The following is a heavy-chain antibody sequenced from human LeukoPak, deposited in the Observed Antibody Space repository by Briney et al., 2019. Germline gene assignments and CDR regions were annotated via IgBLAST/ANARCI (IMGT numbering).Heavy chain of an antibody. CDR2: IYPGDSDT. J-gene: IGHJ6*02. CDR1: GYVFTSYW. D-gene: IGHD3-3*01. Sequence: GESLKISCKGSGYVFTSYWIAWVPQMPGKGLEWMGIIYPGDSDTKYSPSFQGQVTISADKSISTVYLQWSSLKASDTAMYYCARGSLLDYYYGMDVWGQGTTVTVSS. V-gene: IGHV5-51*01. CDR3: ARGSLLDYYYGMDV.